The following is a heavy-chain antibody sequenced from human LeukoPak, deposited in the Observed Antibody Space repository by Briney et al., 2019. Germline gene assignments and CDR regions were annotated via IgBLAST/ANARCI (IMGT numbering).Heavy chain of an antibody. CDR2: FYTSGST. V-gene: IGHV4-4*07. J-gene: IGHJ5*02. CDR1: GGSISSYY. D-gene: IGHD2-2*02. CDR3: ARDSCSSASCYNNWFDP. Sequence: SETLSLTCTVSGGSISSYYWSWIRQPAGKGLEWIGRFYTSGSTNYNPSLKSRVTMSVDKSKNQFSLKLNSVTAADTAVYYRARDSCSSASCYNNWFDPWGQGTLVTVSS.